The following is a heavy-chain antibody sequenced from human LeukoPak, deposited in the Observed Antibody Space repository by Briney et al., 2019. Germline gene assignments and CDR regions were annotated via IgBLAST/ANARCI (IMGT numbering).Heavy chain of an antibody. CDR2: MNPNSGNT. CDR1: GYTFTSYD. Sequence: ASVKVSCKASGYTFTSYDINWVRQATGQGLEWMGWMNPNSGNTGYAQKFQGRVTMTRNTSISTAYMVLSSLRSEDTAVYYCARRGRVAARPRCWFDPWGQGTLVTVSS. J-gene: IGHJ5*02. D-gene: IGHD6-6*01. V-gene: IGHV1-8*01. CDR3: ARRGRVAARPRCWFDP.